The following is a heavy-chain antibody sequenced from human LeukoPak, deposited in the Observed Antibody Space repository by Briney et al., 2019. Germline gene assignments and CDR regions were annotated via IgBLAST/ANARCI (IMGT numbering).Heavy chain of an antibody. CDR1: GFTFSYYS. Sequence: GGSLRLSCVASGFTFSYYSMNWVRQAPGKGLEWVSYINSISGGIWYADSVKGRFTISRDDAKNSLYLQMNSLRAEDTAVYYCARQNVVPAAIDVYNWFDPWGQGTLVTVSS. CDR3: ARQNVVPAAIDVYNWFDP. D-gene: IGHD2-2*02. V-gene: IGHV3-48*01. CDR2: INSISGGI. J-gene: IGHJ5*02.